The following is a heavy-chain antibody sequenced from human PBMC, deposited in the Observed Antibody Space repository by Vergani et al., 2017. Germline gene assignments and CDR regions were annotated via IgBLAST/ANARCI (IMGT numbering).Heavy chain of an antibody. Sequence: EVQLLESGGGLVQPGGSLRLSCAASGSTFSSYAMSWVRPAPGKGLEWVSAISGSGGSTYYADSVKGRFTISRDTSKNTLYLQMNSLRAEDTAVYYCAQDRVLWWELTGFDDWGEGTLVTVSS. D-gene: IGHD2-15*01. CDR3: AQDRVLWWELTGFDD. CDR2: ISGSGGST. J-gene: IGHJ4*02. V-gene: IGHV3-23*01. CDR1: GSTFSSYA.